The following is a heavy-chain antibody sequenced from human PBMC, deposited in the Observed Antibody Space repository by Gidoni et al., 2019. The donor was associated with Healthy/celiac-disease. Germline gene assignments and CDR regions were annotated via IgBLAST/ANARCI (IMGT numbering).Heavy chain of an antibody. Sequence: EVQLVVSGGCLVQPGGSLRLSCAASGFTFSSSWMSWVRQDPGKGLEWVANIKQDGSEKYYVDSVKGRFTISRDNAKNSLYLQMNSLRAEDTAVYYCAREGDGIAARPYWFDPWGQGTLVTVSS. CDR1: GFTFSSSW. CDR3: AREGDGIAARPYWFDP. V-gene: IGHV3-7*03. CDR2: IKQDGSEK. D-gene: IGHD6-6*01. J-gene: IGHJ5*02.